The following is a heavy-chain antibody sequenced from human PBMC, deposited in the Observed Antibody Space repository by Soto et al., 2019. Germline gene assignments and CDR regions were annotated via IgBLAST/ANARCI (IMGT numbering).Heavy chain of an antibody. Sequence: GGSLRLSCADSGFTFSSYWMSWVRQAPGKGLEWVANVKYGGSQTYYVGSVKGRFTISRDNAKNSLYLQMNSLRAEDTAVYYCTRDFQGPLDYGMDVWGQGTTVTVSS. CDR3: TRDFQGPLDYGMDV. J-gene: IGHJ6*02. V-gene: IGHV3-7*01. D-gene: IGHD1-1*01. CDR2: VKYGGSQT. CDR1: GFTFSSYW.